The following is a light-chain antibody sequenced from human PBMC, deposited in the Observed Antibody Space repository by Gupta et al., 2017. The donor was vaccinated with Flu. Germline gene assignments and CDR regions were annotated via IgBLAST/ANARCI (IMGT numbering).Light chain of an antibody. CDR1: SSDVGGYNY. CDR2: EVS. V-gene: IGLV2-8*01. CDR3: SSYAGSNNVV. Sequence: QSALTQPHSASGSPGQSVTISCTGTSSDVGGYNYVSWYQQHPGKAPKLMIYEVSKRPAGVPDRFSGSKSGNTASLTVSGLQAEDEADYYGSSYAGSNNVVFEGGTKLTVL. J-gene: IGLJ2*01.